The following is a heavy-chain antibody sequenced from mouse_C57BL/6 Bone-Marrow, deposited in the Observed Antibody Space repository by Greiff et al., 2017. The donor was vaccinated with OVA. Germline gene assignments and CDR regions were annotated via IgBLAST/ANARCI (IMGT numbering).Heavy chain of an antibody. CDR2: ISSGSSTI. CDR1: GFTFSDYG. V-gene: IGHV5-17*01. D-gene: IGHD2-5*01. J-gene: IGHJ3*01. CDR3: ARWLYRNPFAY. Sequence: EVKLMESGGGLVKPGGSLKLSCAASGFTFSDYGMHWVSQAPEKGLEWVADISSGSSTIYYADTVKGRFTISSDNAKNTLFLQMTSLRSEDTAMYYWARWLYRNPFAYWGQGTLVTVSA.